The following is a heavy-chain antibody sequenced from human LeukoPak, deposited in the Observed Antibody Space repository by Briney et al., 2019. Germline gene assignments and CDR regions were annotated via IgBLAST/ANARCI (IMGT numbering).Heavy chain of an antibody. CDR2: IIPIFGTA. D-gene: IGHD3-10*01. V-gene: IGHV1-69*05. CDR3: ATMVRGVSPLN. CDR1: GGTFSSYA. Sequence: SVKVSCKASGGTFSSYAISWVRQAPGQGLEWMGGIIPIFGTANYAQKFQGRVTITRNTSISTAYMELSSLRSEDTAVYYCATMVRGVSPLNWGQGTLVTVSS. J-gene: IGHJ4*02.